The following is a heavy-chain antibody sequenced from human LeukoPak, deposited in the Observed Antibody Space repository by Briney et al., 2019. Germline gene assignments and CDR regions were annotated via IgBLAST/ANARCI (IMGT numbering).Heavy chain of an antibody. CDR1: GLSVSSKY. Sequence: PGGSLRLSCAASGLSVSSKYMNWVRQAPGKGLEWVSAISGSGGSTYYADSVKGRFTISRDNSKNTLYLQMNSLRAEDTAVYYCSFDYWGQGTLVTVSS. J-gene: IGHJ4*02. CDR3: SFDY. V-gene: IGHV3-23*01. CDR2: ISGSGGST.